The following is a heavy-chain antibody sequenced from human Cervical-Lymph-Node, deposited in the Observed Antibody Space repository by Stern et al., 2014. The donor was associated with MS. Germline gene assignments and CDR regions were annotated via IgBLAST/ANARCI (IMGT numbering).Heavy chain of an antibody. CDR1: GGSISSGTYY. V-gene: IGHV4-61*02. J-gene: IGHJ6*02. CDR3: ARDDALGPTRYHYGMDV. Sequence: QLQLQESGPGLVKPSQTLSLTCTVSGGSISSGTYYWGWVRQPAGKGLEWIGRIYNSGATNYNPSLKSRVFMSLDTSKNQISLKLGSVTAADTAVYYCARDDALGPTRYHYGMDVWGQGTTVTVSS. CDR2: IYNSGAT. D-gene: IGHD3-9*01.